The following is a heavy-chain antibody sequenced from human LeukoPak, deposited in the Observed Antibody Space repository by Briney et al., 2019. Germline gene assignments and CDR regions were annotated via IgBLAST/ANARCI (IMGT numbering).Heavy chain of an antibody. Sequence: SETLSLTCTVSGGSISSGDYYWSWIRQPPGKGLEWIGYIYYSGSTYYNPSLKSRVTISVDTSKDQFSLKLSSVTAAVTAVYYCARGFWYYDSRGPGYNWFDPWGQGTLVTVSS. V-gene: IGHV4-30-4*01. D-gene: IGHD3-22*01. CDR2: IYYSGST. CDR3: ARGFWYYDSRGPGYNWFDP. CDR1: GGSISSGDYY. J-gene: IGHJ5*02.